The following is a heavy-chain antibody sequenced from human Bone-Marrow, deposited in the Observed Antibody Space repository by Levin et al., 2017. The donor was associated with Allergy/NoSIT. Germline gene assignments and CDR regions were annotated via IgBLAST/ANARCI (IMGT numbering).Heavy chain of an antibody. D-gene: IGHD3-3*01. V-gene: IGHV3-30-3*01. CDR2: ISYDGSNK. Sequence: GGSLRLSCAASGFTFSSYAMHWVRQAPGKGLEWVAVISYDGSNKYYADSVKGRFTISRDNSKKTLYLQMNSLRAEDTAVYYCARQNYDFWSGYFSTYYYYGMDVWGQGTTVTVSS. CDR1: GFTFSSYA. CDR3: ARQNYDFWSGYFSTYYYYGMDV. J-gene: IGHJ6*02.